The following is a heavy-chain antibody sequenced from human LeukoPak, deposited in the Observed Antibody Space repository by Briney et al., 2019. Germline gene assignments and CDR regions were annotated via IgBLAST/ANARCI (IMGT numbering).Heavy chain of an antibody. D-gene: IGHD2-21*01. CDR2: ISGSGRRT. V-gene: IGHV3-23*01. CDR3: AKDPRYCGGDCYSADAFDI. CDR1: GFTFSSYT. Sequence: GSLRLSCAASGFTFSSYTMNWVRQAPGKGLEWVSGISGSGRRTYYADSVKGRFTISRDNSKNTLYLQMNSLRAEDTAIYYCAKDPRYCGGDCYSADAFDIWGQGTMVTVSS. J-gene: IGHJ3*02.